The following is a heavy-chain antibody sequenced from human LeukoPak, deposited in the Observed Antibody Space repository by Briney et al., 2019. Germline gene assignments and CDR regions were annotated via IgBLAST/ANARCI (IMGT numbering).Heavy chain of an antibody. CDR2: TYYRSKWYN. D-gene: IGHD2-15*01. CDR3: ARVGSWCFDL. Sequence: SQTLSLTCAVSGDSVSSNSAAWNWIRQSPSRGLEWLGRTYYRSKWYNDYAVSVKSRITINPDTSKNQFSLKLSSVTAADTAVYYCARVGSWCFDLWGRGTLVTVFS. V-gene: IGHV6-1*01. J-gene: IGHJ2*01. CDR1: GDSVSSNSAA.